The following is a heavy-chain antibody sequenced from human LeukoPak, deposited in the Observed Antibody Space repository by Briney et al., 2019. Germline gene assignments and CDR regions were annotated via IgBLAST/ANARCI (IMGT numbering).Heavy chain of an antibody. J-gene: IGHJ4*02. V-gene: IGHV4-34*01. CDR2: INHSGST. CDR3: ARVKGYGDYFDY. CDR1: GGSFSGYY. Sequence: ASETLSLTCAVYGGSFSGYYWSWIRQPPGKGLEWIGEINHSGSTNYNPSLKSRVTISVDTSKNQFSLKLSSVTAADTAVYYCARVKGYGDYFDYWGQGTLVTVSS. D-gene: IGHD4-17*01.